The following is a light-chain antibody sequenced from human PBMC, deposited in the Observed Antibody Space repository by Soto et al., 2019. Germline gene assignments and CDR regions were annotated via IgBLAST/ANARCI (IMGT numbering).Light chain of an antibody. CDR3: QQSYNSPLT. J-gene: IGKJ4*01. Sequence: DIPMTQSPSSLSASVGDRVTITCRASQDINSYLNWYQQKPGKAPKVLIYAASHLQTGVASRFSGSGSGTEFTLTVSSLQPEDFATYYCQQSYNSPLTFGGGTKVEIK. CDR2: AAS. CDR1: QDINSY. V-gene: IGKV1-39*01.